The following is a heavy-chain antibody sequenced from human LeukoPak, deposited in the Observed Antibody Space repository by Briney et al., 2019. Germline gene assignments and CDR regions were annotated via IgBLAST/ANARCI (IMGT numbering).Heavy chain of an antibody. V-gene: IGHV3-48*01. D-gene: IGHD3-9*01. CDR2: ITSSSSTI. Sequence: GGSLRLSCAASGFIFSTYSVNWVRQAPGKGLEWISYITSSSSTIYYADSVKGRFIISRDNAKNSLYLQMNSLRAEDTAVYYCARDNRYDILTGYYTLNYFDYWGQGTLVTVSS. CDR1: GFIFSTYS. CDR3: ARDNRYDILTGYYTLNYFDY. J-gene: IGHJ4*02.